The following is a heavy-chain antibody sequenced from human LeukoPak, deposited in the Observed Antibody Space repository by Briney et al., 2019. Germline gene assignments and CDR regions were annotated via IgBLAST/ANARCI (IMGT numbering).Heavy chain of an antibody. CDR1: GFTFSSYG. Sequence: GGSLRLSCAASGFTFSSYGMHWVRQAPGKGLEWVAVISYDGSNKYYADSVKGRFTISRDNSKNTLYLQMNSLIVEDTAVYYCAKTGFQWGYYFYYMDVWGKGTTVTVSS. CDR3: AKTGFQWGYYFYYMDV. J-gene: IGHJ6*03. V-gene: IGHV3-30*18. D-gene: IGHD1-14*01. CDR2: ISYDGSNK.